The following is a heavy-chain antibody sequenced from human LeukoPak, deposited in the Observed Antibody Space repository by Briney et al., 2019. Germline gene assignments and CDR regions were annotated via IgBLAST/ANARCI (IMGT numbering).Heavy chain of an antibody. Sequence: SVKVTCKASGGTFSSYAISWVRQAPGQGLEWMGGIIPIFGTANYAQKFQGRVTITADKSTSTAYMELSSLRSEDTAVYYCARDPDTASPMDVWGKGTTVTVSS. CDR2: IIPIFGTA. CDR3: ARDPDTASPMDV. D-gene: IGHD5-18*01. V-gene: IGHV1-69*06. CDR1: GGTFSSYA. J-gene: IGHJ6*04.